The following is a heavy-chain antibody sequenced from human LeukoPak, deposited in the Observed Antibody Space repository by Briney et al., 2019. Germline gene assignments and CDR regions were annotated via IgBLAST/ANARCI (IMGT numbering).Heavy chain of an antibody. V-gene: IGHV1-69*13. CDR2: IIPIFGTA. CDR1: GGTFSSYA. D-gene: IGHD6-19*01. J-gene: IGHJ6*02. Sequence: SVKVSCKASGGTFSSYAISWVRQAPGQGLEWMGGIIPIFGTANYAQKFQGRVTITADESTSTAYMELSSLRSEDTAVYYCARGQYSSGWYAPNYYGMDVWDQGTTVTVSS. CDR3: ARGQYSSGWYAPNYYGMDV.